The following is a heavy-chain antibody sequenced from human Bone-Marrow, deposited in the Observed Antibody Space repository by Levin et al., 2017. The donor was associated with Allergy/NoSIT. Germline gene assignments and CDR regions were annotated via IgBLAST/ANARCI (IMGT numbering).Heavy chain of an antibody. CDR3: ARELRYFDWLFMDV. D-gene: IGHD3-9*01. Sequence: GGSLRLSCVASGFTFTSYEMYWVRQAPGKGLEWVAVISTDGTNKHYADSVKGRFTISRDNSKNTLYLEMNSLRADDTSVYYCARELRYFDWLFMDVWGKGTTVTVSS. CDR1: GFTFTSYE. V-gene: IGHV3-30-3*01. J-gene: IGHJ6*03. CDR2: ISTDGTNK.